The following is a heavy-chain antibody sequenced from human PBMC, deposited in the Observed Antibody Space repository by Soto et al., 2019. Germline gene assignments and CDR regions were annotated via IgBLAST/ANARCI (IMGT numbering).Heavy chain of an antibody. J-gene: IGHJ6*02. CDR3: ARHISNFRDYYYAMDV. CDR2: IYPGDSDT. CDR1: GYTFTDYW. V-gene: IGHV5-51*01. D-gene: IGHD4-4*01. Sequence: GESLKISCKGSGYTFTDYWIGWVRQLPGKGLAWMGIIYPGDSDTRYSPSFQGHVTSTVDKSPSTAYLQWNTLKASDTAVYYCARHISNFRDYYYAMDVWGQGTTVTVSS.